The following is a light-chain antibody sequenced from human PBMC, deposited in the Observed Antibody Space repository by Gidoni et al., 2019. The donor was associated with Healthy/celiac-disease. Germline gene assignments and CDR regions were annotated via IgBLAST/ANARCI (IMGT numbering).Light chain of an antibody. Sequence: EIVLTQSPATLSLSPGERATLACRASQSVGSYLAWYQQKPGQAPRLLIYDASNRATDIPARFSGSGSGTDFTLTISSLEPEDFAVYYCQHRSNWPSITFGQGTRLEIK. CDR3: QHRSNWPSIT. CDR1: QSVGSY. CDR2: DAS. V-gene: IGKV3-11*01. J-gene: IGKJ5*01.